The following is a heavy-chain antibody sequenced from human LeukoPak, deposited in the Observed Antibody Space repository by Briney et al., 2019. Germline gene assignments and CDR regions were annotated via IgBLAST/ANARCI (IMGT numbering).Heavy chain of an antibody. D-gene: IGHD3-10*01. CDR3: ARAPYYYGSGSSIFDY. Sequence: SETLSLTCAVYGGSFSGYYWSWIRQPPGKGLEWIGEINHSGSTNYNPSLKSRVTISVDKSKNQFSLKLSSVTAADTAVYYCARAPYYYGSGSSIFDYWGQGALVTVSS. V-gene: IGHV4-34*01. CDR1: GGSFSGYY. CDR2: INHSGST. J-gene: IGHJ4*02.